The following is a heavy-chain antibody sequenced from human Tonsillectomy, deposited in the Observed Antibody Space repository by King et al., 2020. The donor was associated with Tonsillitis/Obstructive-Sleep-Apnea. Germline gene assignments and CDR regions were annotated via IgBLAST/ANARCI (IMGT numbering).Heavy chain of an antibody. Sequence: VQLVESGGGVVQPGRSLRLSCAASGFTFSSYGMHWVRQAPGKGLEWVAVISYDGSNKYYADSVKGRFTISRDNSKNTLYLQMNSLRAEDTAVYYCAKXRSXAWSLDXWGXGTLVTVSS. V-gene: IGHV3-30*18. J-gene: IGHJ4*02. CDR3: AKXRSXAWSLDX. CDR1: GFTFSSYG. CDR2: ISYDGSNK.